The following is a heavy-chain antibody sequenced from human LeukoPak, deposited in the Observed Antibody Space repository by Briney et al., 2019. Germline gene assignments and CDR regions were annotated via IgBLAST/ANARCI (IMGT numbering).Heavy chain of an antibody. J-gene: IGHJ4*02. CDR1: GYTFTNYD. Sequence: ASVKVSCKASGYTFTNYDINWVRQASGQGLEWIGYMTPKNGNTGYAQTFQGRVTMTRDTSISTAYMELSSLRSEDTAVYYCATPNYRLPFDYWGQGTPVTVSS. CDR3: ATPNYRLPFDY. CDR2: MTPKNGNT. V-gene: IGHV1-8*01. D-gene: IGHD1-7*01.